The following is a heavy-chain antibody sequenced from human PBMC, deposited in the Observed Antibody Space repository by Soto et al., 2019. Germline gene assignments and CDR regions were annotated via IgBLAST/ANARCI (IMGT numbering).Heavy chain of an antibody. CDR3: TTDDPINRS. Sequence: GGSLRLSCAASGFTFINAWMSWVRQTPGKGLEWVGRIKSKIDGGTTDYAAPVKGRFTISRDDSKNTLYLQVNSLKTEDTAVYYCTTDDPINRSWGQGTLVTVSS. J-gene: IGHJ5*02. CDR2: IKSKIDGGTT. V-gene: IGHV3-15*01. CDR1: GFTFINAW.